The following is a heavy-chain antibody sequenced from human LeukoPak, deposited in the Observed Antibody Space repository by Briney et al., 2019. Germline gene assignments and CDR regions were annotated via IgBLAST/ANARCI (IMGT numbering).Heavy chain of an antibody. V-gene: IGHV3-7*01. CDR2: IKQDGSEK. Sequence: GGSLRLSCAASGFTFSDYWMSWVRQAPGKGLEWVANIKQDGSEKYYVDSVKGRFTLSRDNAKNSLYLQMNNLRAEDTAVYYCARVSGSGNYYYYYYYYMDVWGKGTTVTVSS. D-gene: IGHD3-10*01. CDR3: ARVSGSGNYYYYYYYYMDV. CDR1: GFTFSDYW. J-gene: IGHJ6*03.